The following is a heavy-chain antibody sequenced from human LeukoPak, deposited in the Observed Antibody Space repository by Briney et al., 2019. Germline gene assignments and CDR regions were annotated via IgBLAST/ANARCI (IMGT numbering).Heavy chain of an antibody. J-gene: IGHJ4*02. D-gene: IGHD3-10*01. Sequence: GASVKVSSKASGYTFTSYAMHWVRQAPGQRLEWMGWINAGNGNTKYSQKFQGRVTITRDTSASTAYMELSSLRSEDTAVYYCARVAMVRGVIMLYFDYWGQGTLVTVSS. CDR3: ARVAMVRGVIMLYFDY. CDR1: GYTFTSYA. CDR2: INAGNGNT. V-gene: IGHV1-3*01.